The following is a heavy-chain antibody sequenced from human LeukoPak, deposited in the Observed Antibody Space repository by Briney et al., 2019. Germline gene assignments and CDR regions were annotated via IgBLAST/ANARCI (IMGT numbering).Heavy chain of an antibody. CDR2: ISSSSSYI. D-gene: IGHD2-21*02. Sequence: PGGSLRLSCAASGFTFSSYSMNWVRQAPGKGLEWVSSISSSSSYIYYADSVKGRFTISRDNANNTLYLHLNSLRAEDTAVYYCARDVPPWDCGGDCSLDSWGQGTLVTVSS. V-gene: IGHV3-21*01. CDR1: GFTFSSYS. CDR3: ARDVPPWDCGGDCSLDS. J-gene: IGHJ4*02.